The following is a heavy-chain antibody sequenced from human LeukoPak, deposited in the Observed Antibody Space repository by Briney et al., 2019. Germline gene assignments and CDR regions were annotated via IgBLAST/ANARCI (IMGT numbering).Heavy chain of an antibody. CDR3: AHSGQTTAFSNPIYYYGLDV. V-gene: IGHV4-34*01. CDR2: INISEST. D-gene: IGHD1-1*01. Sequence: SETLSLTCAVYGAPLSGYYWSGVIKPPGKGLEWIGEINISESTNYNPSLKSRVTISVDTSKNQFSLKLSSVTAADTAVYYCAHSGQTTAFSNPIYYYGLDVWGKGTTVTVSS. J-gene: IGHJ6*04. CDR1: GAPLSGYY.